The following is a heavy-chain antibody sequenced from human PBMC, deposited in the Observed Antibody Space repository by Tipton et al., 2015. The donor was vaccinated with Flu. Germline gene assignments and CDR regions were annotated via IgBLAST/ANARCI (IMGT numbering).Heavy chain of an antibody. Sequence: QSEPEVKKPGASVKVSCKASGYSFTNYGVSWVRQAPGQGLEWMGWISPYSGETNFAERLQDRVTMTTDSSTVTAYMELRCLKSVDTALYFCARGWQKDAFDIWGQETMVTV. V-gene: IGHV1-18*01. CDR1: GYSFTNYG. CDR3: ARGWQKDAFDI. D-gene: IGHD2-15*01. J-gene: IGHJ3*02. CDR2: ISPYSGET.